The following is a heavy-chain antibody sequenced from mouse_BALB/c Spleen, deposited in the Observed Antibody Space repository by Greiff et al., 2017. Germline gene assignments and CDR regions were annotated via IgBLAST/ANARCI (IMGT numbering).Heavy chain of an antibody. CDR2: IDPANGNT. CDR3: ARGAYRYDLDY. D-gene: IGHD2-14*01. V-gene: IGHV14-3*02. CDR1: GFNIKDTY. J-gene: IGHJ2*01. Sequence: EVQLQQSGAELVKPGASVKLSCSASGFNIKDTYMHWVKQRPEQGLEWIGRIDPANGNTKYDPKFQGKATITADTSSNTAYLQLSSLTSEDTAVYYCARGAYRYDLDYWGQGTTLTVSS.